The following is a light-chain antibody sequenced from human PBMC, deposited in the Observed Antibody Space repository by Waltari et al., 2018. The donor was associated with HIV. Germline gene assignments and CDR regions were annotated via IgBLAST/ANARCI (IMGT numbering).Light chain of an antibody. CDR1: SSNIGNNH. CDR3: AAWDDSLSGV. J-gene: IGLJ2*01. V-gene: IGLV1-47*01. Sequence: QSVLTQPPSASGTPGQRVTISCSGGSSNIGNNHVYWYQQFPGTAPKLLIHRNNRRPSGVPDRFSGSKSGTSASLVISGLRSEDEADYYCAAWDDSLSGVFGGGTKVTVL. CDR2: RNN.